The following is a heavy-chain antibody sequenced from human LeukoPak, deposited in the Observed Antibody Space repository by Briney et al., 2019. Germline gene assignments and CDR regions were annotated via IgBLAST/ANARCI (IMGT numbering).Heavy chain of an antibody. D-gene: IGHD2-2*01. CDR1: GYTFTSYY. J-gene: IGHJ4*02. V-gene: IGHV1-46*01. CDR2: INPSGGST. CDR3: ARDQRRYCSSTSCYPDYFDY. Sequence: ASVKVSCKASGYTFTSYYMHWVRQAPGQGLEWMGIINPSGGSTSYAQKFQGRVTMTRDMSTSTVYMELSSLRSEDTAVYYCARDQRRYCSSTSCYPDYFDYWGQGTLVTVSS.